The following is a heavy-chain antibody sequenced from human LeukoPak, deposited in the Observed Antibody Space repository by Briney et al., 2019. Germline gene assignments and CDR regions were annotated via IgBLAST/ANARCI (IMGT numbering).Heavy chain of an antibody. Sequence: GSLRLSCAASGFTFSSYSMNWVRQAPGEGPEWVSYISSSSSTIYYADSVKGRFTISRDNAKNSLYLQMNSLRAEDTAVYYCARDSDYYDSSGYYYNAFDIWGQGTMVTVSS. CDR3: ARDSDYYDSSGYYYNAFDI. CDR1: GFTFSSYS. CDR2: ISSSSSTI. D-gene: IGHD3-22*01. J-gene: IGHJ3*02. V-gene: IGHV3-48*01.